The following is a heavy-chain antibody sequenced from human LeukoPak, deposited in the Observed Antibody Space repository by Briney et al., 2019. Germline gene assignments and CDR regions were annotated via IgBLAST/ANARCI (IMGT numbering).Heavy chain of an antibody. Sequence: SETLSLTCAVYGGSFSGYYWSWIRQPPGKGLEWIGEINHSGSTNYNPSLKSRVTISVDASKNQFSLKLSSVTAADTAVYYCARSAIVATIRCWFDPWGQGTLVTVSS. CDR3: ARSAIVATIRCWFDP. CDR1: GGSFSGYY. J-gene: IGHJ5*02. CDR2: INHSGST. V-gene: IGHV4-34*01. D-gene: IGHD5-12*01.